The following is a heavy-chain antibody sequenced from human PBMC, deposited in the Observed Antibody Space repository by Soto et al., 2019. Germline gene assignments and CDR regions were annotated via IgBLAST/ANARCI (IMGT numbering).Heavy chain of an antibody. CDR3: ARHKSTTAVVTPSAFDY. CDR2: IDPSDSYT. CDR1: GYSFTSYW. D-gene: IGHD2-21*02. Sequence: GESLKISCKGSGYSFTSYWISWVRQMPGKGLEWMGRIDPSDSYTNYSPSFQGHVTISADKSISTAYLQWSSLKASDTAMYYCARHKSTTAVVTPSAFDYWGQGTLVTVSS. J-gene: IGHJ4*02. V-gene: IGHV5-10-1*01.